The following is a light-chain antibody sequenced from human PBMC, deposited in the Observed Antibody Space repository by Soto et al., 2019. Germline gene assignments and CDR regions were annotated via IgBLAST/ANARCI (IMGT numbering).Light chain of an antibody. CDR1: SSDVGGYNY. V-gene: IGLV2-14*01. CDR3: SSYTSSSTLNV. Sequence: QSALTQPASVSGSPGQSITISFTGTSSDVGGYNYVSWYQQHPGKAPKLMIYDVSNRPSGVSNHFSGSKSGNTASLTISGLQAEDEAHYYCSSYTSSSTLNVFGTGTKVTVL. CDR2: DVS. J-gene: IGLJ1*01.